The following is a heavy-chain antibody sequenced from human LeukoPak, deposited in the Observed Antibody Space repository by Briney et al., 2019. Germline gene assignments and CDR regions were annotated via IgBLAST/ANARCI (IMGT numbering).Heavy chain of an antibody. CDR2: IIPNSGGT. V-gene: IGHV1-2*02. CDR3: ARDLTSVPAATFERRYYYYYYYMDV. CDR1: GGTFSSYA. Sequence: ASVKVSCNASGGTFSSYAISWVRQAPGQGLEWMGWIIPNSGGTNYAQKFQGRVTMTRDTFISTAYMELSRLRSDDTAVYYCARDLTSVPAATFERRYYYYYYYMDVWGKGTTVTVSS. J-gene: IGHJ6*03. D-gene: IGHD2-2*01.